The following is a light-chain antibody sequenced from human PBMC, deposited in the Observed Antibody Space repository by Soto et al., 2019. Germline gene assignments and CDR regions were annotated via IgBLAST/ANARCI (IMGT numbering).Light chain of an antibody. CDR1: QSVSSN. CDR3: QQYNNWPRT. J-gene: IGKJ1*01. CDR2: GAS. Sequence: EIVMTQSPASLSVSPGERATLSCRASQSVSSNLVWYQHKPGQAPRLLIYGASTRAPGIPARFSGSGFGTEFTLTISSLQSEDFAVYYCQQYNNWPRTFGQGTKVEIK. V-gene: IGKV3-15*01.